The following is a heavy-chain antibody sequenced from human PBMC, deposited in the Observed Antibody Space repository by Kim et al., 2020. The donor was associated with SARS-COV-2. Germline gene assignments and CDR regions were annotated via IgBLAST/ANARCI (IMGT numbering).Heavy chain of an antibody. CDR2: ISVGGSPV. V-gene: IGHV3-48*03. Sequence: GGSLRLSCAASGFTLTPYEMNWVRQAPGKGLEWVSYISVGGSPVYYADSVKGRFSISRDNANNSLFLQMNSLRAEDTAVYYCVGRMWGFDYWGQGTLVTVSS. CDR1: GFTLTPYE. CDR3: VGRMWGFDY. D-gene: IGHD1-26*01. J-gene: IGHJ4*02.